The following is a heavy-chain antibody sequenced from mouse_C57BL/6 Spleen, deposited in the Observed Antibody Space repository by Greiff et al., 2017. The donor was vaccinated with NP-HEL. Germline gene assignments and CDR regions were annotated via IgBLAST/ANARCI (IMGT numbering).Heavy chain of an antibody. CDR3: ARDSSGYPFAY. Sequence: EVHLVESGGGLVKPGGSLKLSCAASGFTFSDYGMHWVRQAPEKGLEWVAYISSGSSTIYYADTVKGRFTISRDNAKNTLFLQMTSLRSEATAMYYGARDSSGYPFAYWGQGTLVTVSA. J-gene: IGHJ3*01. D-gene: IGHD3-2*02. V-gene: IGHV5-17*01. CDR1: GFTFSDYG. CDR2: ISSGSSTI.